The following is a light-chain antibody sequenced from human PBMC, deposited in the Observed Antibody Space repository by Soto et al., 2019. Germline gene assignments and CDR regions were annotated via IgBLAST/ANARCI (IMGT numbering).Light chain of an antibody. J-gene: IGLJ2*01. Sequence: QSALTPPAYVSGSPGQSITISCTGTSSDGGGYNYVSWHQHYPGKTPKLMIYDVSIRPSGVSNRFSGSKYGNTASLTISGLQAEDEADYYCSSYTSSDTRVCVGGTKVTVL. V-gene: IGLV2-14*03. CDR2: DVS. CDR1: SSDGGGYNY. CDR3: SSYTSSDTRV.